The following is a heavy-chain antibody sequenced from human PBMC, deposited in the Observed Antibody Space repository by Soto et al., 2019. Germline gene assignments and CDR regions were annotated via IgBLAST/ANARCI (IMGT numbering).Heavy chain of an antibody. CDR1: GFTFSTYG. V-gene: IGHV3-30*18. J-gene: IGHJ6*02. Sequence: QVQLVESGGGVVPPGTSLRLSCAASGFTFSTYGMHWFRQTPGKGLEWVALISYDGTNKYYADSVKGRFTISRDNSKNTLYLQMNSLSAEDTAVYYCAKDLQAYGDYDYYCYGLDVWGQGTTVSVSS. D-gene: IGHD4-17*01. CDR2: ISYDGTNK. CDR3: AKDLQAYGDYDYYCYGLDV.